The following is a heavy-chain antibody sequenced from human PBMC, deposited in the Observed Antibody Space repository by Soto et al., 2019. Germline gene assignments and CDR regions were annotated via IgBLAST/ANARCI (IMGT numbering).Heavy chain of an antibody. CDR2: ISHSGST. CDR3: ARGGGYCGSTSCYNDY. V-gene: IGHV4-34*01. Sequence: SETLSLTCAVYGGSFSNYYWSWIRQPPGKGLEWIGEISHSGSTNYNPSLKSRVTISVDTSKNQFSPKLSSVTAADTAVYYCARGGGYCGSTSCYNDYWGQGALVTVSS. D-gene: IGHD2-2*02. J-gene: IGHJ4*02. CDR1: GGSFSNYY.